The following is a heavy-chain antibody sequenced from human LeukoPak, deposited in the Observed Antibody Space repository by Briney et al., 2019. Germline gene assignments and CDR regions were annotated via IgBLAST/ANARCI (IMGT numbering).Heavy chain of an antibody. D-gene: IGHD5-24*01. J-gene: IGHJ3*02. CDR2: ISSSSSFI. V-gene: IGHV3-21*01. Sequence: GGSLRLSCAASGFTFSSYEMNWVRQAPGEGLEWVSSISSSSSFIYYADSVKGRFTISRDNAKNSLYLQMNSLRAEDTAVYYCAREMADRAFAIWGQGTMVTVSS. CDR1: GFTFSSYE. CDR3: AREMADRAFAI.